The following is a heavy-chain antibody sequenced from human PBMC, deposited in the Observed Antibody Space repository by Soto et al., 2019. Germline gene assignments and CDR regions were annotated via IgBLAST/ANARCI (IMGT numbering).Heavy chain of an antibody. V-gene: IGHV3-74*01. D-gene: IGHD5-12*01. CDR2: INSDGSST. CDR3: ERERGLTGYDYDY. J-gene: IGHJ4*02. Sequence: PGGSLRLSCAASGFTFSSYWMHWVRQAPGKGLVWVSRINSDGSSTSYADSVKGRFTISRDNAKNTLYLQMNSLRAEDTAVYYCERERGLTGYDYDYWGKGTLVTVSS. CDR1: GFTFSSYW.